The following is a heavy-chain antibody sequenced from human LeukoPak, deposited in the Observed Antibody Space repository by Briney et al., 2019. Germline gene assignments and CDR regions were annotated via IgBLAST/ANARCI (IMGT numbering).Heavy chain of an antibody. CDR2: IIPIFGTA. CDR1: GGTFSSYG. D-gene: IGHD3-22*01. Sequence: ASVKVSCKASGGTFSSYGISWVRQAPGQGLEWMGGIIPIFGTANYAQKFQGRVTMTRDTSISTAYMELSRLRSDDTAVYYCARSRRYYGPDDYWGQGTLVTVSS. CDR3: ARSRRYYGPDDY. J-gene: IGHJ4*02. V-gene: IGHV1-69*05.